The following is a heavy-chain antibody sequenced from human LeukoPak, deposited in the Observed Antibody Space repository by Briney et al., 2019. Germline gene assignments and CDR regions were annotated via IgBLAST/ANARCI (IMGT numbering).Heavy chain of an antibody. D-gene: IGHD2-2*01. V-gene: IGHV3-7*01. CDR1: GFIFSDYW. CDR2: IKDDGTAQ. J-gene: IGHJ5*02. CDR3: ARVARYRGQFDP. Sequence: GGSLRLSCGASGFIFSDYWMSWFRQAPVKGLEWVASIKDDGTAQYYVDSVKGRFTISRDNAKNSLYLQMNSLRAEDTAVYYCARVARYRGQFDPWGQGTLVTVSS.